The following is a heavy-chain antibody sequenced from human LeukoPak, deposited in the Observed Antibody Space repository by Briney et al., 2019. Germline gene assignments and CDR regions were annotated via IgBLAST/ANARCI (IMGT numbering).Heavy chain of an antibody. CDR2: INHSGST. D-gene: IGHD3-3*01. J-gene: IGHJ4*02. CDR3: ARGTPITIFGVVIIPLGYYFDY. CDR1: GGSISSGGYY. Sequence: SETLSLTCTVSGGSISSGGYYWSWIRQPPGKGLEWIGEINHSGSTNYNPSLKSRVTISVDTSKNQFSLKLSSVTAADTAVYYCARGTPITIFGVVIIPLGYYFDYWGQGTLVTVSS. V-gene: IGHV4-39*07.